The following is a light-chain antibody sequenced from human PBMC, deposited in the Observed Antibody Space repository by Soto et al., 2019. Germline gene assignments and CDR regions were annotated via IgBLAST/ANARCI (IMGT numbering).Light chain of an antibody. CDR3: QQYNSWYT. CDR2: KAS. CDR1: QNINSW. Sequence: DIQLTQSPSTLSASVGDSVTITCRASQNINSWLAWYQQKPGKAPKLLIYKASSLESGVPPRFSGSGSGTEFALTISSLQPDDFATYYCQQYNSWYTFGQGTKLEIK. V-gene: IGKV1-5*03. J-gene: IGKJ2*01.